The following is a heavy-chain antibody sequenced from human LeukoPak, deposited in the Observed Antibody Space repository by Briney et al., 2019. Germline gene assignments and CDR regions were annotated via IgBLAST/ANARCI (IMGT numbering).Heavy chain of an antibody. J-gene: IGHJ3*02. V-gene: IGHV4-34*01. D-gene: IGHD2-21*02. CDR3: TGAYCGADCYADAFDI. CDR2: INHSGST. Sequence: PSETLSLTCAVYGGSFSGYYWSWIRQPPGKGLEWIGEINHSGSTNYNPSPKSRVTISVDTSKNQFSLKLSSVTAADTAVYYCTGAYCGADCYADAFDIWGQGTMVTVSS. CDR1: GGSFSGYY.